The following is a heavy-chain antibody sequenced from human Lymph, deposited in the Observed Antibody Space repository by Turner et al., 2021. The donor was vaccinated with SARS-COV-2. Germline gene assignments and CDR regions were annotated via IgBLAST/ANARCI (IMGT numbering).Heavy chain of an antibody. Sequence: QLQLQESGPGLVKPSETLSPTCTVSGGSISSSSHYWGWIRQPPGRGLGWNGHIYYSGSNYYNPSLKSRVTISVDTSKNQFSLKLSSVTAADTAVYYCARLVRRAEYYFDYWGQGTLVTVSS. V-gene: IGHV4-39*01. D-gene: IGHD3-10*01. CDR3: ARLVRRAEYYFDY. CDR2: IYYSGSN. CDR1: GGSISSSSHY. J-gene: IGHJ4*02.